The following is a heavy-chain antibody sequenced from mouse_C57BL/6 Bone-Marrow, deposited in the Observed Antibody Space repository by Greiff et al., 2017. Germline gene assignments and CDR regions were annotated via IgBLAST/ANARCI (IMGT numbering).Heavy chain of an antibody. Sequence: EVKVVESGGGLVKPGGSLKLSCAASGFTFSSYTMSWVRQTPEKRLEWVATISGGGGNTYYPDSVKGRFTISRDNAKNTLYLQMSSLRSEDTALYYCARRDDYYGSSDYFDYWGQGTTLTVSS. D-gene: IGHD1-1*01. CDR2: ISGGGGNT. V-gene: IGHV5-9*01. CDR1: GFTFSSYT. J-gene: IGHJ2*01. CDR3: ARRDDYYGSSDYFDY.